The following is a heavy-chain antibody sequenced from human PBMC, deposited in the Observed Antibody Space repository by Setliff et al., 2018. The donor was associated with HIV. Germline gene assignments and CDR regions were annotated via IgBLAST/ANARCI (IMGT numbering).Heavy chain of an antibody. CDR2: IRGSGTFT. D-gene: IGHD1-1*01. J-gene: IGHJ6*02. Sequence: GSLKISCAASGFTFSSFAMCWVRQAPGKGLETVSVIRGSGTFTSYADSVKGRFTISRDNSKNTLHLQMNSLRVEDTAVYYCAKLLEYDYGMDVWSRGTTVTVSS. V-gene: IGHV3-23*01. CDR3: AKLLEYDYGMDV. CDR1: GFTFSSFA.